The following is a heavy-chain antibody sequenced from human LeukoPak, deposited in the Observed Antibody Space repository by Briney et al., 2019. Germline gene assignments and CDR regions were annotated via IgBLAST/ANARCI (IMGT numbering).Heavy chain of an antibody. D-gene: IGHD5-12*01. CDR3: ARDYDDGFDI. V-gene: IGHV3-21*01. CDR2: ISSSGTYR. CDR1: GFTFSIYT. Sequence: GGSLRLSCAASGFTFSIYTMHWVRQAPGKGLDWVSSISSSGTYRYYADSLKGRFTISRDIANNSLYLQMTTLRAEDTAVYYCARDYDDGFDIWGQGTMVTVSS. J-gene: IGHJ3*02.